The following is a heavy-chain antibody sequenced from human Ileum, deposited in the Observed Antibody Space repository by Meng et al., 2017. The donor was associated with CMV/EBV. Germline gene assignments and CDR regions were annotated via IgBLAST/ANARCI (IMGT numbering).Heavy chain of an antibody. Sequence: QVQLQQEGAGLLKPSETLSLLCAVQGSAFSDYYWTWRRQFPGKGLEWIGEINHRGNTNYNPSLKSRVTISIDTSRNQFSLKLTSVTATDKAVYYCARASPQRRFLSYWGQGTLVTVSS. CDR2: INHRGNT. CDR3: ARASPQRRFLSY. D-gene: IGHD3-3*01. V-gene: IGHV4-34*01. CDR1: GSAFSDYY. J-gene: IGHJ4*02.